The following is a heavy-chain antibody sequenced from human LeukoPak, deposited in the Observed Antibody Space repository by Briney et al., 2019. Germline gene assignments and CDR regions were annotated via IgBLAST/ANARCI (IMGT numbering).Heavy chain of an antibody. J-gene: IGHJ4*02. V-gene: IGHV3-9*01. Sequence: GGSLRLSCAASGFTFDDYAMHWVRQAPGKGLEWVSGISWNSGSIGYADSVKGRFTISRDNAKNSLYLQMNSLRAEDTALYYCEKTLGVMFGGVIRGAFDYWGRGTLVTVSS. D-gene: IGHD3-16*01. CDR1: GFTFDDYA. CDR3: EKTLGVMFGGVIRGAFDY. CDR2: ISWNSGSI.